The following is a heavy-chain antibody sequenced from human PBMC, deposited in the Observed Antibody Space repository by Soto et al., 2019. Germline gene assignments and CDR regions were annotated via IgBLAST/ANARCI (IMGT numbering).Heavy chain of an antibody. J-gene: IGHJ5*02. CDR2: IYSGDST. V-gene: IGHV3-66*01. D-gene: IGHD1-1*01. Sequence: PGGSLRLSCAASGFTVSSIYMSWVRQAPGKGLEWVSVIYSGDSTYYADSVKGRFTISRDNAKNSLYLQMNSLRAEDTAVYYCARESGYLNWFDPWGQGTLVTVSS. CDR1: GFTVSSIY. CDR3: ARESGYLNWFDP.